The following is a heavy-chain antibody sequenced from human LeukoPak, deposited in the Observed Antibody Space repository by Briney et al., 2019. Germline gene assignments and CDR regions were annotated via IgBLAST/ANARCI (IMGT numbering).Heavy chain of an antibody. CDR3: ANLAIAAAGTDFDY. D-gene: IGHD6-13*01. V-gene: IGHV1-18*01. CDR2: ISTYNGNT. J-gene: IGHJ4*02. CDR1: GYTFTSYG. Sequence: ASVKVSCMASGYTFTSYGISWVRQAPGQGLEWMGWISTYNGNTNYAHKLQGRVTMTTDTSTSTAYMELRSLRSDDTAVYYCANLAIAAAGTDFDYWGQGTLVTVSS.